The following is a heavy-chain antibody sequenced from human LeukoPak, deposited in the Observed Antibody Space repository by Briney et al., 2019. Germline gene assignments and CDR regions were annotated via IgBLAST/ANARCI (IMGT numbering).Heavy chain of an antibody. J-gene: IGHJ4*02. V-gene: IGHV4-59*01. D-gene: IGHD3-3*01. CDR3: ARGYYDFWSGYYAIDY. CDR2: IYYSGST. Sequence: SETLSLTCTVSGGSISSYYWSWIRQPPGKGLEWIGYIYYSGSTNYNPSLKSRVTISVDTSKNQFSLKLSSVTAADTAVYYCARGYYDFWSGYYAIDYWGQGTLVTVSS. CDR1: GGSISSYY.